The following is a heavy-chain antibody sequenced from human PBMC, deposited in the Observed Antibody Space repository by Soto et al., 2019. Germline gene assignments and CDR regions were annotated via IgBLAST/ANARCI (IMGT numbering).Heavy chain of an antibody. CDR3: ARTPDI. J-gene: IGHJ3*02. CDR1: GGCISSYY. Sequence: PSETLSLTCTVSGGCISSYYWSWIRQPPGKGLEWIGRIYHSGSTKYNPSLKSRVTISVDKSKNQFSLKLSSVTAADTAVYYCARTPDIWGQGSMVTVSS. V-gene: IGHV4-59*12. CDR2: IYHSGST.